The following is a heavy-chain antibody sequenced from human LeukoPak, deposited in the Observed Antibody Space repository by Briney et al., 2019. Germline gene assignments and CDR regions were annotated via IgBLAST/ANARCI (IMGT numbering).Heavy chain of an antibody. CDR2: IYYSGST. Sequence: PSETLSLTCTVSGGSVSSGGYYWSWIRQPPGKGPEWIGYIYYSGSTNYNPSLKSRVSISVDTSKNQVSLKLRSVTAADTAVYYCARVSPIAVALGVFDYWGQDTLVTVSS. CDR1: GGSVSSGGYY. CDR3: ARVSPIAVALGVFDY. D-gene: IGHD6-19*01. V-gene: IGHV4-61*08. J-gene: IGHJ4*02.